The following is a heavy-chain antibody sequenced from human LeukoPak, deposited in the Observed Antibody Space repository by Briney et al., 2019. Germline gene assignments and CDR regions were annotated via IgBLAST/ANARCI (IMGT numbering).Heavy chain of an antibody. CDR2: ISYDGSNK. CDR1: GFTFSSYA. Sequence: GRSLRLSCAASGFTFSSYAMHWVRQAPGKGLEWVAVISYDGSNKYYADSVKGRFTISRDNSKNTLYLQMNSLRAEDTAVYYCARDPTVYGDYPPYYFDYWGQGTLVTVSS. V-gene: IGHV3-30-3*01. CDR3: ARDPTVYGDYPPYYFDY. D-gene: IGHD4-17*01. J-gene: IGHJ4*02.